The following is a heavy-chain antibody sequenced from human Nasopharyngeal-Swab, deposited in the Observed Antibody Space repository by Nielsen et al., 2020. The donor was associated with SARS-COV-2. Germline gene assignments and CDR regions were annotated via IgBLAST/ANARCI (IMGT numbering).Heavy chain of an antibody. V-gene: IGHV3-21*01. D-gene: IGHD3-10*01. CDR2: ISSSSSYI. CDR3: ARELGNYGSGSYFDY. CDR1: GFTFSSYS. Sequence: GESLKISCAASGFTFSSYSMNWVRQAPGKGLEWVSSISSSSSYIYYADSVKGRFTISRDNAKNSLYLQMNSLRAEDTTVYYCARELGNYGSGSYFDYWGQGTLVTVSS. J-gene: IGHJ4*02.